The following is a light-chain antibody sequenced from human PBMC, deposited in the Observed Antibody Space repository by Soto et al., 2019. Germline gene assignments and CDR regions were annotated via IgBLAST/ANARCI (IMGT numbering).Light chain of an antibody. CDR3: QQYATSQCS. J-gene: IGKJ2*04. V-gene: IGKV3-20*01. CDR1: QGVNRSY. CDR2: DTS. Sequence: EVVLTQSPGTLSLSPGERATLSCRASQGVNRSYLAWYQQQPGQAPRLLIYDTSTRATGIPDRFNGSGSGTDFTLTISRLEPEDFAVYYCQQYATSQCSFGQGTKVDIK.